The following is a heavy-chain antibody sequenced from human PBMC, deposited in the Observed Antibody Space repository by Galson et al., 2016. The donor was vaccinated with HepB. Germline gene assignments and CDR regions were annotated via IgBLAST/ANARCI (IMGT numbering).Heavy chain of an antibody. Sequence: SLRLSCPASGFTFSSFTISWVSPAPGSGLGWVSDLRGWVGRSSYAGSGRGRPTLSRDNSKNSVFLEMNSLRVEDTAIYYCVKVLRRAPPYYFDYWGQGILVTVSS. CDR1: GFTFSSFT. J-gene: IGHJ4*02. CDR3: VKVLRRAPPYYFDY. CDR2: LRGWVGRS. D-gene: IGHD2-21*01. V-gene: IGHV3-23*01.